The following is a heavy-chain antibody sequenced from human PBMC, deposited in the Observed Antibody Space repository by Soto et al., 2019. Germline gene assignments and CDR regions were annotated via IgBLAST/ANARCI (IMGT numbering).Heavy chain of an antibody. CDR2: ISSSGSTI. V-gene: IGHV3-11*01. CDR1: GFTFSDYY. D-gene: IGHD3-9*01. J-gene: IGHJ4*02. Sequence: PGGSLRLSCAASGFTFSDYYKSWIRQAPGKGLEWVSYISSSGSTIYYADSVKGRFTISRDNAKNSLYLQMNSLRAEDTAVYYCARTLYDILTGYHFGYWGQGTLVTVSS. CDR3: ARTLYDILTGYHFGY.